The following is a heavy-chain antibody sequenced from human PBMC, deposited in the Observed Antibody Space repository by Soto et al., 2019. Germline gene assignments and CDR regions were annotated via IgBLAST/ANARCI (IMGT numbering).Heavy chain of an antibody. CDR3: AKDRVPNDSCGYYSILTDS. V-gene: IGHV3-23*01. J-gene: IGHJ4*02. CDR1: GFTFSNYA. Sequence: PGGSLRLSCAASGFTFSNYAMTWVRQAAGTGLEWVSSITGGGDGTYYADSVKGRFTFSRDNSKNTLYLQMHSLRAEDTAVYYCAKDRVPNDSCGYYSILTDSWGQGYLVTVSA. D-gene: IGHD3-22*01. CDR2: ITGGGDGT.